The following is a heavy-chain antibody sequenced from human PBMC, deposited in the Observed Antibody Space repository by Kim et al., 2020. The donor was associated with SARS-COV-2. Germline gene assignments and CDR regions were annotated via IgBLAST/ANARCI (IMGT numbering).Heavy chain of an antibody. CDR1: GGSFSGYY. CDR2: IYHSGTT. V-gene: IGHV4-34*01. Sequence: SETLSLTCAVYGGSFSGYYWSWIRQPPGKGLEWIGEIYHSGTTKYSPSLKSRVTISVDTSKNQFSLNLSSVTAADTAVYYCARSLYHPPSSSWVRFDPWGQGTLVTVSS. CDR3: ARSLYHPPSSSWVRFDP. D-gene: IGHD6-13*01. J-gene: IGHJ5*02.